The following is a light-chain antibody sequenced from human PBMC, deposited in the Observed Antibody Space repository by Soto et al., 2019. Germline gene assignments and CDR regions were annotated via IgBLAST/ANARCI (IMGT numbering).Light chain of an antibody. CDR1: QSVSLN. CDR3: QEYNNWPPTWT. CDR2: GAS. J-gene: IGKJ1*01. V-gene: IGKV3-15*01. Sequence: EIVMTQSPVTLSVSPGESATLSCRASQSVSLNLAWYQHKPGQAPRLLIYGASTRATGITVRFSGSGSGTEFTLTISSLQSEDFAVYYCQEYNNWPPTWTFGQGTKVEIK.